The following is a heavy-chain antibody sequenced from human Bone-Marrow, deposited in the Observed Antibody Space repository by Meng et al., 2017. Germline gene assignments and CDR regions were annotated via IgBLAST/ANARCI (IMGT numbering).Heavy chain of an antibody. Sequence: GESLKIPCAASGFTFSSYEMNWVRPAPGKGLEWVSYISSSGSTIYYADSVKCRFTISRDNAKNSLYLQMNSLRAEDTAVYYCARGLVFGLYYYYGMDVWGQGTTVTVSS. V-gene: IGHV3-48*03. J-gene: IGHJ6*02. CDR2: ISSSGSTI. CDR3: ARGLVFGLYYYYGMDV. D-gene: IGHD3-16*01. CDR1: GFTFSSYE.